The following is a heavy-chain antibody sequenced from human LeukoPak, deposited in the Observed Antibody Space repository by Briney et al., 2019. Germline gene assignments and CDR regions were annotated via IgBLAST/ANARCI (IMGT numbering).Heavy chain of an antibody. CDR3: ARVVGAMDAFDI. D-gene: IGHD1-26*01. Sequence: ASVKLSCKASGYTFTSYYMHWVRQAPGQGLEWMGIINPSGGSTSYAQKFHGRVTMTMATSTSTVYMELSSLRSEDTAVYYCARVVGAMDAFDIWGQGTMVTVSS. J-gene: IGHJ3*02. CDR1: GYTFTSYY. CDR2: INPSGGST. V-gene: IGHV1-46*01.